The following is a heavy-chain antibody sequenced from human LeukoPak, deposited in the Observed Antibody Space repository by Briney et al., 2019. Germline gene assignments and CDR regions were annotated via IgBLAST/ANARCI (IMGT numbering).Heavy chain of an antibody. V-gene: IGHV3-53*01. J-gene: IGHJ6*02. CDR3: ARDNCGGSCYLNYYGMDV. CDR2: TNSGGST. CDR1: GFTVSSNY. D-gene: IGHD2-15*01. Sequence: GGSLRLSCAAYGFTVSSNYMSWVRQAPGKGLEWVPLTNSGGSTYYADSVKGRFTISRDNSKNTLHLQMNNLRAEDTAVYYCARDNCGGSCYLNYYGMDVWGQGTTVTVSS.